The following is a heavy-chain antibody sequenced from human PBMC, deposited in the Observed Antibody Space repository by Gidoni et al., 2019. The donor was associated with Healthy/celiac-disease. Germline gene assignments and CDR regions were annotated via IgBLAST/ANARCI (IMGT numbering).Heavy chain of an antibody. V-gene: IGHV3-33*01. D-gene: IGHD6-19*01. J-gene: IGHJ4*02. Sequence: QVQLVESGGGVVQPGRSLRLSCAASGFTFSSYGMHWVRQAPGKGLEWVAVIWYDGSNKYYADSVKGRFTISRDNSKNTLYLQMNSLRAEDTAVYYCARDRAVADSALGYWGQGTLVTVSS. CDR3: ARDRAVADSALGY. CDR1: GFTFSSYG. CDR2: IWYDGSNK.